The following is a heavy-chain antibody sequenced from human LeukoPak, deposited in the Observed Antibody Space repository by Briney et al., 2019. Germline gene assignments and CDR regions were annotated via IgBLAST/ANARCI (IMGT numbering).Heavy chain of an antibody. CDR2: IYHSGST. J-gene: IGHJ3*02. CDR1: GFTFSSYAM. Sequence: PGGSLRLSCAASGFTFSSYAMSWVRQAPGKGLEWVGEIYHSGSTNYNPSLKSRVTISVDKSKNQISLKLTSVTAADTAVYYCARDPPPHDAFDIWGQGTMVTVSS. V-gene: IGHV4-4*02. CDR3: ARDPPPHDAFDI.